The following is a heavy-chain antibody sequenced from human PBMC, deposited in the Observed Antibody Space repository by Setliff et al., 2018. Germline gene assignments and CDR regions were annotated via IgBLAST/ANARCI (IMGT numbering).Heavy chain of an antibody. V-gene: IGHV3-48*03. CDR1: GFTFSSYE. D-gene: IGHD3-10*01. J-gene: IGHJ4*02. Sequence: PGGSLRLSCAASGFTFSSYEMNWVRQAPGKGLEWISYISGSGSTIYYADSVKGRFTISRDNAKNSLSLQMNNLRTEDTAVYYCFGAGTCSYWGQGTLVTVSS. CDR3: FGAGTCSY. CDR2: ISGSGSTI.